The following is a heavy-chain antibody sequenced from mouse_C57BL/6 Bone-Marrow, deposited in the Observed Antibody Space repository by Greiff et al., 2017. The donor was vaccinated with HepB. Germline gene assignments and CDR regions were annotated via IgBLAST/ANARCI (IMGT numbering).Heavy chain of an antibody. CDR3: TGITTVVATDYYAMDY. CDR1: GFTFSNYW. Sequence: EVQLVESGGGLVQPGGSMKLSCVASGFTFSNYWMNWVRQSPEKGLEWVAQIRLKSDNYATHYAESVKGRFTISRDDSKSSVYLQMNNLRAEDTGIYYCTGITTVVATDYYAMDYWGQGTSVTVSS. CDR2: IRLKSDNYAT. J-gene: IGHJ4*01. V-gene: IGHV6-3*01. D-gene: IGHD1-1*01.